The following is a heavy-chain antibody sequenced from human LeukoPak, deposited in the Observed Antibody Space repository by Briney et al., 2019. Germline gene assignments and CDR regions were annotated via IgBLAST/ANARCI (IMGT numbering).Heavy chain of an antibody. V-gene: IGHV1-2*02. J-gene: IGHJ5*02. D-gene: IGHD6-13*01. CDR3: ARAPRYSRVAWFDP. Sequence: ASVKVSCKASGYTFTGYYMHWVRQAPGQGLEWMGWINPNSGGTNYAQKFQGRVTMTRDTSISTAYMELSRLRSDDTAVYYCARAPRYSRVAWFDPWGQGTLVTVSS. CDR1: GYTFTGYY. CDR2: INPNSGGT.